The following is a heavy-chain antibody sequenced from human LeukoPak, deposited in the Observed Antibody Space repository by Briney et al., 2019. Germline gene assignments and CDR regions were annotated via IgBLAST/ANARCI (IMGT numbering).Heavy chain of an antibody. CDR2: ISASGGST. D-gene: IGHD1-1*01. V-gene: IGHV3-23*01. J-gene: IGHJ4*02. CDR1: GFAFTTYG. CDR3: ARQTGTPLPSIFDY. Sequence: PGGSLRLSCAASGFAFTTYGMSWVRQAPGKGLEWVSAISASGGSTYYADSVKGRFTISRDNSKNTLYLQMNSLRAEDTAVYYCARQTGTPLPSIFDYWGQGTLVTVSS.